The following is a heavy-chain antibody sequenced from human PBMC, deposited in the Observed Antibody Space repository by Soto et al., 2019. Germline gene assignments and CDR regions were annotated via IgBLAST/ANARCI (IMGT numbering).Heavy chain of an antibody. CDR1: GGTFDNYA. CDR3: ARGLRTGNYGMDV. CDR2: IILMFETV. Sequence: SVKVSCKASGGTFDNYAVSWVRQAPGQGLEWMGGIILMFETVNYAQRFQGRLTIAADESTSTAYMELTSLTSADTAIYFCARGLRTGNYGMDVWGQGTTVTVSS. V-gene: IGHV1-69*13. D-gene: IGHD2-15*01. J-gene: IGHJ6*02.